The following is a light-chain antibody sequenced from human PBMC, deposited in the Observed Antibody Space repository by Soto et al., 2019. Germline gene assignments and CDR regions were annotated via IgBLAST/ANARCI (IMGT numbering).Light chain of an antibody. CDR1: QSVSSY. Sequence: EIVLTQSPATLSLSPGERTTLSCRTSQSVSSYFAWYQQKPGRAPRLLIYDASNWATGIPARFIGSGSGTAFSLTISSLETEDFAVYYCHQRSNWPITFGQGTRLEIK. J-gene: IGKJ5*01. V-gene: IGKV3-11*01. CDR2: DAS. CDR3: HQRSNWPIT.